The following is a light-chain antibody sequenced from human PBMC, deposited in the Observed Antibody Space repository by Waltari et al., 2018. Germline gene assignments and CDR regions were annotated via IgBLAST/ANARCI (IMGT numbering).Light chain of an antibody. CDR2: EVS. J-gene: IGLJ2*01. CDR3: SSYAGSNNLI. CDR1: SSDVGGYNS. V-gene: IGLV2-8*01. Sequence: QSVLTQPPSASGSPGPSVTIPCTGTSSDVGGYNSVSWYQQHPGKAPTLMIYEVSKRPSGVPDRFSGSKSGNTASLTVSGLQAEDEADYYCSSYAGSNNLIFGGGTKLTVL.